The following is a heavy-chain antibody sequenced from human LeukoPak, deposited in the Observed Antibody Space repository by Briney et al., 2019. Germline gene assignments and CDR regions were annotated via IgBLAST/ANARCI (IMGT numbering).Heavy chain of an antibody. CDR1: GYTFTSYD. D-gene: IGHD3-16*02. V-gene: IGHV1-8*01. CDR3: ARGPLVRLPSSFDP. CDR2: MNPNSGNT. J-gene: IGHJ5*02. Sequence: ASVKVSCKASGYTFTSYDINWVRQATGQGLEWMGWMNPNSGNTGSAQRFQGRITMTRDPSISTAYMELSSLRFEDTAVYYCARGPLVRLPSSFDPWGQGTLVTVSS.